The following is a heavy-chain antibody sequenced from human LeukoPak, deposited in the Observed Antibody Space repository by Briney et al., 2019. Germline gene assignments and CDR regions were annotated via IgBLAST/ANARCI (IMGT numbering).Heavy chain of an antibody. CDR2: ISSGGTP. Sequence: GGSLRLSCAASGFTFTSSAMTWVRQAPGKGLEWVSAISSGGTPYYAASVRGRFITSRDTSTNTLYLQVKSLTAEDTAVYYCAKPEVGVASIDCWGQGTLVTVSS. D-gene: IGHD2-2*01. V-gene: IGHV3-23*01. J-gene: IGHJ4*02. CDR1: GFTFTSSA. CDR3: AKPEVGVASIDC.